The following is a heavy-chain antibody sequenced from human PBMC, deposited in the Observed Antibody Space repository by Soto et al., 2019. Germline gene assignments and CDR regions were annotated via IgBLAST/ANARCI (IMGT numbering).Heavy chain of an antibody. D-gene: IGHD5-12*01. CDR3: ARDSGYEHWYFDL. J-gene: IGHJ2*01. V-gene: IGHV1-3*01. CDR2: INAGNGNT. Sequence: QVQLVQSGAEVKKPGASVKVSCKASGYTFTSYAMHWVRQAPGQRLEWMGWINAGNGNTKYSQKFQGRVTITRDTSASTAYMELSSLRSEDTAVYYCARDSGYEHWYFDLWGRGTLVTVSS. CDR1: GYTFTSYA.